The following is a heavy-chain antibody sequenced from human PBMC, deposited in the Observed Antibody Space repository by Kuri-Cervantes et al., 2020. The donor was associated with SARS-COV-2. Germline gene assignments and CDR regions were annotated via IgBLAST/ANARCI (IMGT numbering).Heavy chain of an antibody. V-gene: IGHV1-24*01. CDR2: FDPEDGET. J-gene: IGHJ4*02. CDR3: ARVSLSGYYTN. CDR1: GYTLTELS. D-gene: IGHD3-22*01. Sequence: ASVKVSCKVSGYTLTELSMHWVRQAPGKGLEWMGGFDPEDGETIYAQKFQGRVTMTRDTSTSTVYMELSGLRSEDTAVYYCARVSLSGYYTNWGQGTLVTVSS.